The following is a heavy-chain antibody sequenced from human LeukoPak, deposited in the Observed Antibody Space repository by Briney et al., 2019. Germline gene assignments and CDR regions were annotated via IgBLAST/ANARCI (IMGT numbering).Heavy chain of an antibody. Sequence: SETLSLTCAVSSGPIFSSNWWSWNRQPPGKGLEWIGEINHSGSTNYNPSLKSRVTISVDTSKNQFSLKLSSVTAADTAVYYCARLYGSGESYWGQGTLVTVSS. D-gene: IGHD3-10*01. J-gene: IGHJ4*02. CDR2: INHSGST. CDR3: ARLYGSGESY. V-gene: IGHV4-4*02. CDR1: SGPIFSSNW.